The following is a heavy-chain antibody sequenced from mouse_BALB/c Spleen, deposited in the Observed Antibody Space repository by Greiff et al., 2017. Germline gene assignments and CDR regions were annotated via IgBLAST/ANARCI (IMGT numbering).Heavy chain of an antibody. Sequence: EVMLVESGGGLVKPGGSLKLSCAASGFAFSSYDMSWVRQTPEKRLEWVAYISSGGGSTYYPDTVKGRFTISRDNAKNTLYLQMSSLKSEDTAMYYCARHAYYGNYVDYAMDYWGQGTSVTVSS. V-gene: IGHV5-12-1*01. J-gene: IGHJ4*01. D-gene: IGHD2-10*01. CDR1: GFAFSSYD. CDR3: ARHAYYGNYVDYAMDY. CDR2: ISSGGGST.